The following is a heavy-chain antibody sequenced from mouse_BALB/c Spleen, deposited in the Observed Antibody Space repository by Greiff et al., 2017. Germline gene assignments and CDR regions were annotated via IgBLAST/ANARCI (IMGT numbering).Heavy chain of an antibody. CDR1: GFTFSSYA. CDR2: ISSGGSYT. V-gene: IGHV5-9-4*01. J-gene: IGHJ3*01. CDR3: ARDSNYYGSSLAY. Sequence: EVKLVESGGGLVKPGGSLKLSCAASGFTFSSYAMSWVRQSPEKRLEWVAEISSGGSYTYYPDTVTGRFTISRDNAKNTLYLEMSSLRSEDTAMYYCARDSNYYGSSLAYWGQGTLVTVSA. D-gene: IGHD1-1*01.